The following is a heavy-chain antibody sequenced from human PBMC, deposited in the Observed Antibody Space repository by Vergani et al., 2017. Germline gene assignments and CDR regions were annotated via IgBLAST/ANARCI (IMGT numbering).Heavy chain of an antibody. J-gene: IGHJ5*02. CDR1: GFTFSSYS. CDR2: ISSSSSYI. D-gene: IGHD2-2*01. V-gene: IGHV3-21*01. CDR3: ASLRYCSSTSGRTHNWFDP. Sequence: VQLVESGGGLVKPGGSLRLSCAASGFTFSSYSMNWVRQAPGKGLEWVSSISSSSSYIYYADSVKGRFTIARDNAKNSLYLQMNSLRAEDSAVYYCASLRYCSSTSGRTHNWFDPWGQGTLVTVAS.